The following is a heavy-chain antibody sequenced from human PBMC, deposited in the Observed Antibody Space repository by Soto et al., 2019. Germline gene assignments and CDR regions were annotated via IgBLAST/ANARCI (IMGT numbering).Heavy chain of an antibody. CDR1: GGSLNRGTYY. J-gene: IGHJ5*02. D-gene: IGHD3-10*01. CDR2: IYYSGST. V-gene: IGHV4-61*01. Sequence: SETLSLTCTVSGGSLNRGTYYWSWIRQPPGKELEWIGYIYYSGSTNYNPSLKSRVTISVDTSKNQFSLKLTSVIAADTAVYYCARDRGYGSGSYYFDPWGQGTLVTVSS. CDR3: ARDRGYGSGSYYFDP.